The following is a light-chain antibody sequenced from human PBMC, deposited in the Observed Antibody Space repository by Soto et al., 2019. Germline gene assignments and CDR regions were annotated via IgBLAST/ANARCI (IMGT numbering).Light chain of an antibody. CDR3: GSWDSSLSAYV. CDR1: SSNIGGNS. Sequence: QSVMTQPPSVSAAPGKTVTISCAGSSSNIGGNSVSWYQQLPGTAPKLLIYDDNKRPSGIPDRFSGSKSGTSATLGITGFQTGDEADYYCGSWDSSLSAYVFGTGTKLTVL. V-gene: IGLV1-51*01. CDR2: DDN. J-gene: IGLJ1*01.